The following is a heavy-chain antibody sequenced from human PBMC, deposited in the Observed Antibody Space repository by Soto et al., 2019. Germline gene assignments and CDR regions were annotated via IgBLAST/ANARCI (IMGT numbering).Heavy chain of an antibody. Sequence: EVQLVESGGGLIQPGGSLRLSCAASGFTVSSNYMSWVRQAPGKGLEWVSVIYSGGSTYYADSVKGRFTISRDNSXXTLYLQMNSLRAEDTAVYYCARVSRAWELPYYFDYWGQGTLVTVSS. CDR2: IYSGGST. CDR3: ARVSRAWELPYYFDY. V-gene: IGHV3-53*01. J-gene: IGHJ4*02. CDR1: GFTVSSNY. D-gene: IGHD1-26*01.